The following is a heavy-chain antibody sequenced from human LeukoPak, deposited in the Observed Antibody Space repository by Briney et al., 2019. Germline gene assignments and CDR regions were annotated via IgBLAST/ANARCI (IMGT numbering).Heavy chain of an antibody. J-gene: IGHJ4*02. D-gene: IGHD6-6*01. Sequence: GASVKVSCKASRYTFTVYYMHWVRQAPGQGLEWMGRINPNSGDTHYAQKFQGRVTMTRDTSISAAYMELSRLTSDDTAVYYCARSETSIPDFWGQGTLVTVSS. CDR3: ARSETSIPDF. CDR1: RYTFTVYY. V-gene: IGHV1-2*06. CDR2: INPNSGDT.